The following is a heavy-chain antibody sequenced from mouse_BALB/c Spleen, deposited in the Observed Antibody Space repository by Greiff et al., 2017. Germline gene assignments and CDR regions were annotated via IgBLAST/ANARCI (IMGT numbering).Heavy chain of an antibody. V-gene: IGHV3-6*02. CDR3: AREGEVRRIYAMDY. D-gene: IGHD2-14*01. J-gene: IGHJ4*01. Sequence: EVQLQQSGPGLVKPSQSLSLTCSVTGYSITSGYYWNWIRQFPGNKLEWMGYISYDGSNNYNPSLKNRISITRDTSKNQFFLKLNSVTTEDTATYYCAREGEVRRIYAMDYWGQGTSVTVSS. CDR1: GYSITSGYY. CDR2: ISYDGSN.